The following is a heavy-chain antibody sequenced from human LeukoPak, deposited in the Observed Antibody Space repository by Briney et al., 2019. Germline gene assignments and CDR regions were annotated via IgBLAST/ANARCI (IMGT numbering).Heavy chain of an antibody. CDR1: GFSFDDYA. CDR3: AQGGSPGALDY. Sequence: PGGSLRLSCVASGFSFDDYAMHWVRQAPGKGLEWVSGINWNGGSTGYADSVKGRFTISRDNAKNSLYLQMNSLRAEDTAVYYCAQGGSPGALDYWGRGTLVTVSS. CDR2: INWNGGST. V-gene: IGHV3-20*04. J-gene: IGHJ4*02. D-gene: IGHD1-26*01.